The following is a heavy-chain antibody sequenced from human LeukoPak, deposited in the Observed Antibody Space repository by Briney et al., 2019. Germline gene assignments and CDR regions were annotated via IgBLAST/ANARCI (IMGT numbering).Heavy chain of an antibody. Sequence: SQTLSLTCTVSGGSISSGGYYWSWIRQPPGKGLEWIGYIYYSGSTNYNPSLKSRVTISVDTSKNQFSLKLSSVTAADTAVYYCARGLWRSGWYGYWGQGTLVTVSS. D-gene: IGHD6-19*01. J-gene: IGHJ4*02. V-gene: IGHV4-61*08. CDR3: ARGLWRSGWYGY. CDR1: GGSISSGGYY. CDR2: IYYSGST.